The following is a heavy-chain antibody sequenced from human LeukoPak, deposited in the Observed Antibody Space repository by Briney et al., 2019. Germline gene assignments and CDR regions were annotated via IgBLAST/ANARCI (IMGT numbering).Heavy chain of an antibody. CDR3: ARAHTYYDFWSGYTNWFDP. D-gene: IGHD3-3*01. CDR1: GGSISSYY. J-gene: IGHJ5*02. Sequence: SETLSLTCTVSGGSISSYYWSWIRQPPGKGLEWIGYIYYSGSTNYNPSLKSRVTISVDTSKNPFSLKLSSVTAADTAVYYCARAHTYYDFWSGYTNWFDPWGQGTLVTVSS. CDR2: IYYSGST. V-gene: IGHV4-59*01.